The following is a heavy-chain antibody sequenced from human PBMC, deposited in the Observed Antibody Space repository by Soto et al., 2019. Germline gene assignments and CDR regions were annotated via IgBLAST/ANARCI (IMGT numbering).Heavy chain of an antibody. CDR1: GYTFTSYG. V-gene: IGHV1-18*01. CDR3: SGDRGYSWNYAGFDP. J-gene: IGHJ5*02. Sequence: QVQLVQSGAEVKKPGASVKVSCKASGYTFTSYGISWVRQAPGQGLEWMGRISGYNGNTNYAQKLTGRATMTTDTTASTAYMARSTLRSDGTAVYYCSGDRGYSWNYAGFDPWGQGTLVTVSS. D-gene: IGHD1-7*01. CDR2: ISGYNGNT.